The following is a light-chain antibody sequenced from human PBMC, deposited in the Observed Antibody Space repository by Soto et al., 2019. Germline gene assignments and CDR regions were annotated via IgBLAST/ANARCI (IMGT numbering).Light chain of an antibody. V-gene: IGKV1-39*01. CDR1: QSISTY. J-gene: IGKJ1*01. Sequence: DIQMTQSPSSLSASVGDRVAITCRASQSISTYLSWYQQXPGKVRXLXXYGASSLQTGVPSRFSGSGSGTEFSFTTSSLQPEDFATYYCQQYHSSPARTFGQGTKGDI. CDR3: QQYHSSPART. CDR2: GAS.